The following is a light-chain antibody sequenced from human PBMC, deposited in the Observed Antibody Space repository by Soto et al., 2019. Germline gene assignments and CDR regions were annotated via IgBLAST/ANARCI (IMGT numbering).Light chain of an antibody. CDR1: QGISDY. V-gene: IGKV1-27*01. Sequence: DIQMTQSPSSLSASVGDRVTIACRASQGISDYVAWYQQKPGKVPKLLIYAASTLQSGVPSRFSGSGSGTDFTLTISSLQPDDFATYYCQQYNSYPWTFGQGTKVDI. J-gene: IGKJ1*01. CDR2: AAS. CDR3: QQYNSYPWT.